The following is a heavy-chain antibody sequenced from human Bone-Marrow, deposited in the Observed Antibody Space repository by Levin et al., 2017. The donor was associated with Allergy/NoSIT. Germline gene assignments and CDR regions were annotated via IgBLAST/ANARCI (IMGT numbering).Heavy chain of an antibody. D-gene: IGHD2-15*01. V-gene: IGHV4-39*01. Sequence: KSSETLSLTCIVSGDSVSSGTNYWAWMRQPPGTELEWIGSVSYSGTTYYNPSLTSRVSLFVDTSKNQFSLKLSAVTAADTALYYCARVCSGGRCLDSWGQGTLVTVSS. J-gene: IGHJ4*02. CDR3: ARVCSGGRCLDS. CDR2: VSYSGTT. CDR1: GDSVSSGTNY.